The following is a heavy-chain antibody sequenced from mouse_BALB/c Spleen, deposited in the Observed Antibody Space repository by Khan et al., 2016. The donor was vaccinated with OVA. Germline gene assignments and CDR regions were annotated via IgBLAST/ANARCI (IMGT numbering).Heavy chain of an antibody. J-gene: IGHJ1*01. V-gene: IGHV9-3-1*01. CDR2: INTYTGEP. D-gene: IGHD2-12*01. CDR3: ARRKYSYDRHFDV. Sequence: QIQLVQSGPELKKPGETVKISCKASGSTFTNYGMNWVKQAPGKDLKWMGWINTYTGEPTYADDFKGRFAFSLETSASTAYLQINNLKNEDTATYFCARRKYSYDRHFDVWGAGTTVTVSS. CDR1: GSTFTNYG.